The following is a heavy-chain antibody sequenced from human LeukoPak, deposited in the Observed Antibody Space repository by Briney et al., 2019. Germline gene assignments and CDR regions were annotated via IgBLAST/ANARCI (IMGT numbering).Heavy chain of an antibody. J-gene: IGHJ4*02. Sequence: RGSLRLSCAASGFTFSTYTISWVRQAPGKGLEWVSSISGSGSGKYYADSVQGRFHISRDNSQNKVYLQMSSLRAEDTAVYFCAKVSGGFDYWGLGTLVTVSS. D-gene: IGHD1-26*01. V-gene: IGHV3-23*01. CDR2: ISGSGSGK. CDR3: AKVSGGFDY. CDR1: GFTFSTYT.